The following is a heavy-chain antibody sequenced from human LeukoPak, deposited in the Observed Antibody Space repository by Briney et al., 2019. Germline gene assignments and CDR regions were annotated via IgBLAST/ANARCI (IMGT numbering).Heavy chain of an antibody. CDR3: AKGQLVDYGMDV. Sequence: GRSLRLSCAASGFTFSSYAMHWVRRSPGKGLEGVAVMSYDGGHKYYADSVKGRFTISRDNSKNTLYLQMNSLRAEDTAVYYCAKGQLVDYGMDVWGQGTTVTVSS. CDR1: GFTFSSYA. D-gene: IGHD2-15*01. CDR2: MSYDGGHK. J-gene: IGHJ6*02. V-gene: IGHV3-30*18.